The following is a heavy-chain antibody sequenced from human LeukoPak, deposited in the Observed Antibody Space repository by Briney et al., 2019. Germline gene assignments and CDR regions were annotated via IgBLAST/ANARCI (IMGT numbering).Heavy chain of an antibody. CDR2: ISYDGSNK. CDR3: AKDLTTVTMGSDY. Sequence: GGSLRLSCAASGFTFSSYAMHWVRQAPGKGLEWVAVISYDGSNKYYADSVKGRFTISRDNSKNTLYLQMNSLRAEDTAVYYCAKDLTTVTMGSDYWGQGTLVTVSS. D-gene: IGHD4-17*01. V-gene: IGHV3-30-3*01. J-gene: IGHJ4*02. CDR1: GFTFSSYA.